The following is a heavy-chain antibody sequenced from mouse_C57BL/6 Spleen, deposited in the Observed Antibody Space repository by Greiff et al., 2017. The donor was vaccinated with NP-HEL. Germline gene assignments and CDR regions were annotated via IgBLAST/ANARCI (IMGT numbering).Heavy chain of an antibody. V-gene: IGHV1-50*01. Sequence: VQLQQPGAELVKPGASVKLSCKASGYTFTSYWMQWVKQRPGQGLEWIGESDPSDSYTNYNQKFKGKATLTVDTSSSTAYMQLSSLTSEDSAVYYCARSRSYGSSDYWYFDVWGTGTTVTVSS. D-gene: IGHD1-1*01. CDR2: SDPSDSYT. J-gene: IGHJ1*03. CDR3: ARSRSYGSSDYWYFDV. CDR1: GYTFTSYW.